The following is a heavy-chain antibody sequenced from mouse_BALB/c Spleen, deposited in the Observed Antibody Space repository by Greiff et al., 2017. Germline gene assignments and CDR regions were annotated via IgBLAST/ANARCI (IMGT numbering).Heavy chain of an antibody. D-gene: IGHD1-1*01. CDR1: GFDFSRYW. Sequence: EVKLMESGGGLVQPGGSLKLSCAASGFDFSRYWMSWVRQAPGKGLEWIGEINPDSSTINYTPSLKDKFIISRDNAKNTLYLQMSKVRSEDTALYYCASRGIYYYGSSSWFAYWGQGTLVTVSA. V-gene: IGHV4-1*02. J-gene: IGHJ3*01. CDR3: ASRGIYYYGSSSWFAY. CDR2: INPDSSTI.